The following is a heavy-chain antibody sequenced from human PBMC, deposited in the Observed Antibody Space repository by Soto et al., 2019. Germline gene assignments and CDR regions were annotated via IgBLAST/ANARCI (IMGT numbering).Heavy chain of an antibody. Sequence: SETLSLTCIFSVNSISSADYYCTWIRQPPWKGLEWIGYIYDSGSTNDNPSLKSRVTISVDPSKNHFSLKLRSVTAADTAVYYCARVIAARPASLGMQVWGQATTVTV. CDR1: VNSISSADYY. D-gene: IGHD6-6*01. V-gene: IGHV4-30-4*01. CDR2: IYDSGST. CDR3: ARVIAARPASLGMQV. J-gene: IGHJ3*01.